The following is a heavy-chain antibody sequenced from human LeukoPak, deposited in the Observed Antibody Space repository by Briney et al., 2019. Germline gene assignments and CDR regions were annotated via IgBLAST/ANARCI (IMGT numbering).Heavy chain of an antibody. CDR1: GASVSNTGAA. J-gene: IGHJ5*02. V-gene: IGHV6-1*01. D-gene: IGHD1-1*01. Sequence: SQTLSLTFAISGASVSNTGAAWNWIRQSPSRGFEWLGRTYYRSKWFYYYAVSVKSRIIISPDTSKNQFSLQLNSMTPEDTAMYYCTRDPPNDQSYDLWGQGTLVTVSS. CDR3: TRDPPNDQSYDL. CDR2: TYYRSKWFY.